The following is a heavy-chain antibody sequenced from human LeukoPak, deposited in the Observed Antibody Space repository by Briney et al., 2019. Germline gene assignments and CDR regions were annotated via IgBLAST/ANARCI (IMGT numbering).Heavy chain of an antibody. V-gene: IGHV1-69*05. J-gene: IGHJ4*02. CDR1: VGTFSSYA. CDR2: IIPIFGTA. Sequence: ASVKVSCKASVGTFSSYAISWVRQAPGQGLEWMGRIIPIFGTANYAQKFQGRVTITTDESTSTAYMELSSLRSEDTAVYYCARDLTSLSRVVYYFDYWGQGTLVTVSS. D-gene: IGHD2-15*01. CDR3: ARDLTSLSRVVYYFDY.